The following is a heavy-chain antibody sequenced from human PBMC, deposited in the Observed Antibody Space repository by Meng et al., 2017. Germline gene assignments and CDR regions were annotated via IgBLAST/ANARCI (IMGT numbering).Heavy chain of an antibody. V-gene: IGHV3-7*01. CDR3: ARGGPVLLWFGELFPNWFAP. D-gene: IGHD3-10*01. Sequence: GGSLRLSCAASGFTFSSYWMSWVRQAPGKGLEWVANIKQDGSEKYYVDSVKGRFTISRDNAKNSLYLQMNSLRAEDTAVYYCARGGPVLLWFGELFPNWFAPWGHGNQVNGAS. J-gene: IGHJ5*02. CDR2: IKQDGSEK. CDR1: GFTFSSYW.